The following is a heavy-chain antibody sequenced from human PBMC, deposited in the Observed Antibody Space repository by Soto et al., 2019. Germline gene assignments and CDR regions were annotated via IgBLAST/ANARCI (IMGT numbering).Heavy chain of an antibody. J-gene: IGHJ4*02. V-gene: IGHV1-2*04. CDR3: AGGGMYSSSWSGY. CDR2: INPNSGGT. D-gene: IGHD6-13*01. Sequence: QVQLVQSGAEVKKPGASVKVSCKASGYTFTGYYMHWVRQAPGQGLEWMGWINPNSGGTNYAQKFQGWVTMTRDTSISTAYRGVSRRRSDDTAGYYGAGGGMYSSSWSGYWGQGPLVTVPS. CDR1: GYTFTGYY.